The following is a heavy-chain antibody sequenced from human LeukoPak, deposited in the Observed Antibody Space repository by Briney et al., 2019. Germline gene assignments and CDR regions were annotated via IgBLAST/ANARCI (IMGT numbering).Heavy chain of an antibody. CDR3: ATDVSSGYIDAFDI. CDR1: GYTFTGYY. V-gene: IGHV1-2*02. D-gene: IGHD3-22*01. CDR2: INPNSGGT. Sequence: AASVKVSCKASGYTFTGYYMHWVRQAPGQGLEWMGWINPNSGGTNYAQKFQGRVTMTRDTSISTAYMELSSLRSEDTAVYYCATDVSSGYIDAFDIWGQGTMVTVSS. J-gene: IGHJ3*02.